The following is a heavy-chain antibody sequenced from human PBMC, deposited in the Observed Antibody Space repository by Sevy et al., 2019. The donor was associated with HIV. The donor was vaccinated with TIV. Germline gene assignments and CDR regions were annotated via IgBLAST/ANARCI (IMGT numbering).Heavy chain of an antibody. Sequence: GGSLRLSCVASGFSFSRSPMHWVRQAPGKGLEWVAVMSYNGNKKYNGDSVKGRFTISRDDSKNTLYLQMNSLRAEDTAVYYCAREGVLMGGAIVSYGMDVWGQGTTVTVSS. CDR2: MSYNGNKK. V-gene: IGHV3-30*04. CDR3: AREGVLMGGAIVSYGMDV. CDR1: GFSFSRSP. J-gene: IGHJ6*02. D-gene: IGHD3-16*02.